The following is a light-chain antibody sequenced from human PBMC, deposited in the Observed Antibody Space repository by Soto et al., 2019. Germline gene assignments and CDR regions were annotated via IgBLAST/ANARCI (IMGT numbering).Light chain of an antibody. V-gene: IGKV1-39*01. Sequence: DIQMTQSPSSLSASFGDRVTLTCRASRNIDTYLNWYQQKPGTAPKLLMYGSSILQSGVPSGFSGSGFGTDFTLTISSLRAEDFAIYFCQQTNSYPSTFGGGTRVEI. J-gene: IGKJ4*01. CDR2: GSS. CDR3: QQTNSYPST. CDR1: RNIDTY.